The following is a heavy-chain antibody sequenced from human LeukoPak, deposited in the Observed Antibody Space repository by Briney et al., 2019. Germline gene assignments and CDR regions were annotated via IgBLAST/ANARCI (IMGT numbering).Heavy chain of an antibody. CDR2: INHSGST. J-gene: IGHJ5*02. D-gene: IGHD2-2*01. Sequence: KPSETLSLTCAVYGGSFSAYYWSWIRQPPGKGLEWIGEINHSGSTNYNPSLKSRVTISVDTSKNQFSLKLSSVTAADTAVYYCARHSGQLLWGRDWFDPWGQGTLVTVSS. CDR3: ARHSGQLLWGRDWFDP. V-gene: IGHV4-34*01. CDR1: GGSFSAYY.